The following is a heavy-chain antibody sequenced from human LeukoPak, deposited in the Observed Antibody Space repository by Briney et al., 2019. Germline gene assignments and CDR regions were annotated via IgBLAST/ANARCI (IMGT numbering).Heavy chain of an antibody. J-gene: IGHJ6*03. V-gene: IGHV1-18*01. CDR2: ISAYNGNT. Sequence: ASVKVSCKASGYTFTSYGISWVRQAPGQGLEWMGWISAYNGNTNYAQKLQGRVTMTTDTSTSTAYMELRSLRSDDTAVYYCARGTDSDSSGMDDYYYYYYMDVWGKGTTVTVSS. D-gene: IGHD3-22*01. CDR1: GYTFTSYG. CDR3: ARGTDSDSSGMDDYYYYYYMDV.